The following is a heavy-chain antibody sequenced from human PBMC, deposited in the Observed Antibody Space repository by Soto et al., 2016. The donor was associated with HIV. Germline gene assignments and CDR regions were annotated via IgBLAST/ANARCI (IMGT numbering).Heavy chain of an antibody. CDR1: GYTFTAYY. V-gene: IGHV1-2*02. Sequence: QVQLVQSGAEVKKPGSSVKVSCKASGYTFTAYYLYWVRKTPGQGLEWMGWINPDTGGTNYAQKFQGRVTITRDTSITTAYMELTRLTSDDTAIYYCTTPSKFYGYGSGNPYAEWGQGTLVTVSS. CDR3: TTPSKFYGYGSGNPYAE. D-gene: IGHD3-10*01. CDR2: INPDTGGT. J-gene: IGHJ4*02.